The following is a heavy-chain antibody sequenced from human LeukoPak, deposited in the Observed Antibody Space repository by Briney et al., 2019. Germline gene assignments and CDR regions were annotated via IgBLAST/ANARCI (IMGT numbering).Heavy chain of an antibody. CDR2: ISSGGTI. V-gene: IGHV3-11*01. CDR3: ASRYTGSSSLYYGMDV. J-gene: IGHJ6*02. Sequence: EGYLRLSCAASGFTFSDSYVTWIRQAPGKGLEWVSYISSGGTIYYADSVKGRFTISRDNAESSLYLQMNSLRAEDTAIYYCASRYTGSSSLYYGMDVWGQGTTVTVSS. CDR1: GFTFSDSY. D-gene: IGHD1-26*01.